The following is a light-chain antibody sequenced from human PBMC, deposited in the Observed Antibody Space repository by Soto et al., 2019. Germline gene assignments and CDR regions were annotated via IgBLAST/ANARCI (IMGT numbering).Light chain of an antibody. CDR3: QQSYSTPPLT. CDR1: QSISSY. J-gene: IGKJ4*01. CDR2: AAF. Sequence: DIQMTQSPSSLSASVGDRVTITCRASQSISSYLNWYQLKPGKAPKLLIYAAFSLQSGVPSRFSGSASGTDFTLTISSLQPEDFATYYCQQSYSTPPLTFGGGTKVEIK. V-gene: IGKV1-39*01.